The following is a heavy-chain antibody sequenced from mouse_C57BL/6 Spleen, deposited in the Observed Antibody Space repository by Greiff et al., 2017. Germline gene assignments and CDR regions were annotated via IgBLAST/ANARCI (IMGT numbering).Heavy chain of an antibody. V-gene: IGHV5-17*01. CDR1: GFTFSDYG. J-gene: IGHJ2*01. Sequence: EVMLVESGGGLVKPGGSLKLSCAASGFTFSDYGMHWVRQAPEKGLEWVAYISSGSSTIYYADTVKGRFTISRDNAKNTLFLQMTSLRSEDTAMYYCATAYYSNYVDYWGQGTTLTVSS. CDR2: ISSGSSTI. D-gene: IGHD2-5*01. CDR3: ATAYYSNYVDY.